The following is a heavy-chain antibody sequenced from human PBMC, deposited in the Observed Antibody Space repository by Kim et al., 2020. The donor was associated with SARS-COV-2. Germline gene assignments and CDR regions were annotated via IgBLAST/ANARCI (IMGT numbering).Heavy chain of an antibody. D-gene: IGHD3-10*01. Sequence: SVKVSCKASGGTFSSYAISWVRQAPGQGLEWMGRIIPILGIANYAQKFQGRVTITADKSTSTAYMELSSLRSEDTAVYYCARGFGTMVRGAKDFDYWGQGTLVTVSS. J-gene: IGHJ4*02. CDR1: GGTFSSYA. V-gene: IGHV1-69*04. CDR2: IIPILGIA. CDR3: ARGFGTMVRGAKDFDY.